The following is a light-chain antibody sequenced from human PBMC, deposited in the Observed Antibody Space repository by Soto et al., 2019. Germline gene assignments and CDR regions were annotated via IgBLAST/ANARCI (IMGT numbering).Light chain of an antibody. CDR1: QSVNIY. Sequence: EIVMTQSPATLSVSPGERATLSCRASQSVNIYLAWYQQKPGQAPRLLIFGASYRATGIPARFSGSGSGTDFTLTISRLEPEDFAVYYCQQYGSSSTFGQGTRLEIK. CDR3: QQYGSSST. J-gene: IGKJ5*01. CDR2: GAS. V-gene: IGKV3-20*01.